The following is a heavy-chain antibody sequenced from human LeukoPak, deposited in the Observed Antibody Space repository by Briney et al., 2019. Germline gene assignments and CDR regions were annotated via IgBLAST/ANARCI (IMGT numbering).Heavy chain of an antibody. D-gene: IGHD6-19*01. V-gene: IGHV1-2*02. CDR1: GYTFTGYY. J-gene: IGHJ6*03. CDR3: ARGVAGPYYYYYMDV. CDR2: INPHSGGT. Sequence: ASVKVSCKASGYTFTGYYIHWVRQAPGQGLEWMGWINPHSGGTNYAQKFQGGVTMTRDTSISTAYMELSRLTSDDTAVYYCARGVAGPYYYYYMDVWGRGTTVTVSS.